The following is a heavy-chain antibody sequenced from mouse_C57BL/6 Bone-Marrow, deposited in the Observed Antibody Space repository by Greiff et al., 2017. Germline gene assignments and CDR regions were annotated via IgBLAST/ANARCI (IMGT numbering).Heavy chain of an antibody. CDR3: SRNAYYGSSSWYVDV. CDR1: GYTFTSYG. CDR2: IYPRSGNT. J-gene: IGHJ1*03. Sequence: QVQLKQPGAELARPGASVKLSCKASGYTFTSYGIRWVKQRTGQGLEWIGEIYPRSGNTNYNEKFKCKATLTVDKSSSTAYMVRRSLPSEDSAVYFCSRNAYYGSSSWYVDVWGTGATVTVSS. D-gene: IGHD1-1*01. V-gene: IGHV1-81*01.